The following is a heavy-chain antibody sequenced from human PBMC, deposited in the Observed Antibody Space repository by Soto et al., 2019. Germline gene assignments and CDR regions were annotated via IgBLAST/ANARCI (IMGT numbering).Heavy chain of an antibody. D-gene: IGHD6-13*01. Sequence: QVQLVESGGGVVQPGRSLRLSCAASGFTFSSYGMHWVRQAPGKGLEWVAVISYDGSNKYYADSVKGRFTISRDNSKNTLYLQMNSLRAEDTAVYYCAKDSSSSWYGGPGYWGQGTLVTVSS. CDR2: ISYDGSNK. J-gene: IGHJ4*02. V-gene: IGHV3-30*18. CDR1: GFTFSSYG. CDR3: AKDSSSSWYGGPGY.